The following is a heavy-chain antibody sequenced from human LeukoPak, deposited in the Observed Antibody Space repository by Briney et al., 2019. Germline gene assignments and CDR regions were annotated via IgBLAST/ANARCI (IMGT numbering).Heavy chain of an antibody. CDR3: ARDVEQWLVRVYYFDY. V-gene: IGHV3-48*01. J-gene: IGHJ4*02. CDR2: ISSGSTTI. D-gene: IGHD6-19*01. CDR1: GFTLSSYS. Sequence: GGSLRLSCATSGFTLSSYSMNWVRQAPGKGLEWVSYISSGSTTIYYADSVKGRFTVSRDNAKNSLYLQMNSLRAEDTAVYYCARDVEQWLVRVYYFDYWGQGTLVTVSS.